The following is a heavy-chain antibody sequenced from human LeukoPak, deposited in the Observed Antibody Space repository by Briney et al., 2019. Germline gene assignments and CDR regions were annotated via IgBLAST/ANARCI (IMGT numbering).Heavy chain of an antibody. CDR2: INSDASMT. D-gene: IGHD4/OR15-4a*01. V-gene: IGHV3-74*01. J-gene: IGHJ4*02. Sequence: PGVSLRLSCAASGFTFSNYWMHWVRQAPGKGLVWVSRINSDASMTNYADSVRGRFTISRDNSKNTLYLQMNSLRPEDTAVYYCTRNEYGEYYFDYWGQGTLVTVSS. CDR3: TRNEYGEYYFDY. CDR1: GFTFSNYW.